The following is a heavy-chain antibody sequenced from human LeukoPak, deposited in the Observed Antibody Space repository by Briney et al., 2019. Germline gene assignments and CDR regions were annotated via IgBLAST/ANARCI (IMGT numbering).Heavy chain of an antibody. V-gene: IGHV5-51*01. Sequence: GESLKISCKGSGYSFTSYWIAWVRQMPGKGLEWMGIIYPGDSDTRYSPSFQGQVTISADKSISTAYLQWSSLKASDTAMYYCARFVGATTTRYYYYGMDVWGQGTTVTVSS. D-gene: IGHD1-26*01. CDR3: ARFVGATTTRYYYYGMDV. J-gene: IGHJ6*02. CDR2: IYPGDSDT. CDR1: GYSFTSYW.